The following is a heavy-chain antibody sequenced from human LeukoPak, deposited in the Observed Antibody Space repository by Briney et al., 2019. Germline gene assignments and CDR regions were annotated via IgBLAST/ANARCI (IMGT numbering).Heavy chain of an antibody. Sequence: GASVKVSCKASGYTFTSYGISWVRQAPGQGLEWMGWISGNNGNTDYAQKLQGRVTMTTDTSTSTAYMELRSLRSDDTAVYYCARVASYCSSTSCYTMYYYYYMDVWGKGTTVTVSS. V-gene: IGHV1-18*01. J-gene: IGHJ6*03. CDR3: ARVASYCSSTSCYTMYYYYYMDV. D-gene: IGHD2-2*02. CDR2: ISGNNGNT. CDR1: GYTFTSYG.